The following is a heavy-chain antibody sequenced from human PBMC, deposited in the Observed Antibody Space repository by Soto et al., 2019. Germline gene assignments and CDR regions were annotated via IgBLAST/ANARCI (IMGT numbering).Heavy chain of an antibody. J-gene: IGHJ5*02. CDR2: INPSGGST. D-gene: IGHD3-3*01. CDR1: GYTFTSYY. Sequence: PSVKVSCKASGYTFTSYYMHWVRQAPGQGLEWMGIINPSGGSTSYAQKFQGRVTMTRDTSTSTVYMELSSLRSEDTAVYYCARDGRPYYDFWSGSNDVGFYWFDPWGQGTLVTSPQ. CDR3: ARDGRPYYDFWSGSNDVGFYWFDP. V-gene: IGHV1-46*01.